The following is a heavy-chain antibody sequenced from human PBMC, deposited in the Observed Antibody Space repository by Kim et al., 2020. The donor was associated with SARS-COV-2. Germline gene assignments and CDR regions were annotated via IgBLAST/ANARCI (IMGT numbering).Heavy chain of an antibody. V-gene: IGHV6-1*01. CDR1: GDSVSSNSAA. J-gene: IGHJ6*02. CDR3: ASGWAMDV. D-gene: IGHD6-19*01. CDR2: TYYRSEWFN. Sequence: SQTLSLTCAISGDSVSSNSAAWNWIRQSPSRGLEWLGRTYYRSEWFNDYAVSVRSRITFNADTSKNQFSLQLNSMSSEDTAVYYCASGWAMDVWGQGTTVIVSS.